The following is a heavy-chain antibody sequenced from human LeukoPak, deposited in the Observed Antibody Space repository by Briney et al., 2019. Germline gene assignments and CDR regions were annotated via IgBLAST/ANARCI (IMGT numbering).Heavy chain of an antibody. CDR2: ISWNSGSI. CDR3: AKDIVSTSSNWFDP. J-gene: IGHJ5*02. V-gene: IGHV3-9*01. Sequence: GGPLRLSCAASGFTFDDYAMHWVRQAPGKGLEWVSGISWNSGSIGYADSVKGRFTISRDNAKNSLYLQMNSLRAEDTALYYCAKDIVSTSSNWFDPWGQGTLVTVSS. D-gene: IGHD2-2*01. CDR1: GFTFDDYA.